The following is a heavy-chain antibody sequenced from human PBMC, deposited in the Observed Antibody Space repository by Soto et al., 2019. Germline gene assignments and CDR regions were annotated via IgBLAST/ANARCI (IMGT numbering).Heavy chain of an antibody. CDR1: GGSINNYY. J-gene: IGHJ5*02. D-gene: IGHD5-18*01. V-gene: IGHV4-59*01. CDR3: AREHGFSYGLNYFDP. Sequence: PSETLSLTCTVSGGSINNYYWSWIRQPPGKGLEWIGYIYDSGSTNYNPSLKSRVNMSVDTSKNQFSLNLSSVTAADTAVYYCAREHGFSYGLNYFDPWGQGTLVTVSS. CDR2: IYDSGST.